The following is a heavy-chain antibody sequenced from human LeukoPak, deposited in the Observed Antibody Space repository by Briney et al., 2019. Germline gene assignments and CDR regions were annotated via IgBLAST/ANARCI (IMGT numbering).Heavy chain of an antibody. J-gene: IGHJ4*02. V-gene: IGHV3-23*01. CDR1: GFTFSSYA. CDR3: AKRASGSGTSLYYFDY. CDR2: ISNSGGST. D-gene: IGHD3-10*01. Sequence: TGGSLRLSCAASGFTFSSYAMRWVRQAPGKGLEWGSVISNSGGSTFYEDSVKGRFTISRANSKNTLYLQMNILRAEDTAVYYCAKRASGSGTSLYYFDYWGQGTLVTVSS.